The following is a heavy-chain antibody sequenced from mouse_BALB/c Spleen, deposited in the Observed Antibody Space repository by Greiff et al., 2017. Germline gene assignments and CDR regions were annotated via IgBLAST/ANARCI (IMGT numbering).Heavy chain of an antibody. Sequence: VQRVESGPGLVAPSQSLSITCTVSGFSLTSYGVHWVRQPPGKGLEWLGVIWAGGSTNYNSALMSRLSISKDNSKSQVFLKMNSLQTDDTAMYYCAREASTVVAEYFDVWGAGTTVTVSS. D-gene: IGHD1-1*01. CDR1: GFSLTSYG. V-gene: IGHV2-9*02. J-gene: IGHJ1*01. CDR3: AREASTVVAEYFDV. CDR2: IWAGGST.